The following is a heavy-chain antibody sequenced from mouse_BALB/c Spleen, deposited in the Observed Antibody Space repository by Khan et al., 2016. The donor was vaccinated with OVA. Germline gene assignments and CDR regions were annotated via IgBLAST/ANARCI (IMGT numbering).Heavy chain of an antibody. CDR3: TRSGYGGFAY. CDR1: GYTFTSYY. Sequence: QVQLKQSGAELVKPGASVRLSCKSSGYTFTSYYLYWVKQRPGQGLEWIGDINPNNGGTNFNEKFKSKATLNVDKSSSTAYMQLSSLTSEDSAVXYCTRSGYGGFAYWGQGTLVTVSA. CDR2: INPNNGGT. V-gene: IGHV1S81*02. D-gene: IGHD1-1*02. J-gene: IGHJ3*01.